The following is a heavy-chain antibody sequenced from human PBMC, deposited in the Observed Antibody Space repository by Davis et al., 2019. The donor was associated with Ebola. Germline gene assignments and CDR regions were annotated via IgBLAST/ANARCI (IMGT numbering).Heavy chain of an antibody. Sequence: SVKVSCKASGGTFSSYAISWVRQAPGQGLEWMGGIIPIFGTANYAQKFQGRVTITADKSTSTAYMELSRLRSEDTAVYYCARDITIFGVVIKAEYYYGMDVWGQGTTVTVSS. V-gene: IGHV1-69*06. CDR3: ARDITIFGVVIKAEYYYGMDV. CDR2: IIPIFGTA. D-gene: IGHD3-3*01. CDR1: GGTFSSYA. J-gene: IGHJ6*02.